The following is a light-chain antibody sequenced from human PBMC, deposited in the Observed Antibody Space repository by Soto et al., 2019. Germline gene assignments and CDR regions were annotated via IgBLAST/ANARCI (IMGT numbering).Light chain of an antibody. CDR1: QGISSY. V-gene: IGKV1-8*01. CDR3: QQSYSTPLT. J-gene: IGKJ4*01. Sequence: AIRMTQSPSSLSASTGDRVTITCRASQGISSYLAWYQQKPGKAPKLLIDKSSILESGVPSRFSGSGSGTEFTLTISSLQPEDFATYYCQQSYSTPLTFGGGTKVDIK. CDR2: KSS.